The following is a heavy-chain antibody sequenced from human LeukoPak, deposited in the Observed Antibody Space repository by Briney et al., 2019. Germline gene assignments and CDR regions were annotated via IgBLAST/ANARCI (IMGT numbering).Heavy chain of an antibody. CDR2: IIPIFGTA. CDR3: ARDRGVSGWRHRGFDY. J-gene: IGHJ4*02. CDR1: GGTFSSYA. D-gene: IGHD6-19*01. Sequence: SVKVFCKASGGTFSSYAISWVRQAPGQGLEWMGRIIPIFGTANYAQKFQGRVTITTDESTSTAYMELSSLRSEDTAVYYCARDRGVSGWRHRGFDYWGQGTLVTVSS. V-gene: IGHV1-69*05.